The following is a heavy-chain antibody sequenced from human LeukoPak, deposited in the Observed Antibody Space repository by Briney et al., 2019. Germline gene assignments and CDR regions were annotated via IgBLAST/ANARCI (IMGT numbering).Heavy chain of an antibody. V-gene: IGHV4-4*07. CDR1: GDSITNYY. D-gene: IGHD5-24*01. Sequence: SETLSLTCTVSGDSITNYYWAWIRQSAGKGLEWIGRMYTTGSTKYSPSFESRVTMPRDASKNQFSLKLSSVAAADTAVYYCARGRRDGYNLKYFDYWGQGTLVTVSS. J-gene: IGHJ4*02. CDR2: MYTTGST. CDR3: ARGRRDGYNLKYFDY.